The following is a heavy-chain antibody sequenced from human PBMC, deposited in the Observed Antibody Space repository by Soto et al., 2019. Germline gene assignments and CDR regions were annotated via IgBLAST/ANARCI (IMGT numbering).Heavy chain of an antibody. V-gene: IGHV3-23*01. CDR2: ISGSGGST. CDR3: AKAYDFWSGPLRYYYYGMDV. Sequence: GGSLRLSCAASGFTFSSYAMSWVRQAPGKGLEWVSAISGSGGSTYYADSVKGRFTISRDNSKNTLYLQMNSLRAEDTAVYYCAKAYDFWSGPLRYYYYGMDVWGQGTTVTVSS. CDR1: GFTFSSYA. D-gene: IGHD3-3*01. J-gene: IGHJ6*02.